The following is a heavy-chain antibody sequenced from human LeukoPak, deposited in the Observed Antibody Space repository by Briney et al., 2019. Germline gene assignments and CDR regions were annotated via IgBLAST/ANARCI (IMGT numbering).Heavy chain of an antibody. J-gene: IGHJ5*02. V-gene: IGHV4-31*03. Sequence: KPSETLSLTCTVSGGSISSGGYYWSWIRQHPGKGLEWIGYISSSGSAYYNPSLRSRLTISADTSKSQFSLKLSSVTAADTAVYYCARVDYNASGSYLNWFDPWGQGTPVTVSS. CDR2: ISSSGSA. D-gene: IGHD3-10*01. CDR3: ARVDYNASGSYLNWFDP. CDR1: GGSISSGGYY.